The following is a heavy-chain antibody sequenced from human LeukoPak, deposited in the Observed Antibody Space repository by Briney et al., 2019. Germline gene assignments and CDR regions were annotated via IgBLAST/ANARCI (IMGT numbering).Heavy chain of an antibody. CDR1: GGSISSYY. CDR3: ARGQYCSGGSCYSGFDY. J-gene: IGHJ4*02. Sequence: SETLSLTCTVSGGSISSYYWSWIRQPPGKGLEWIGYIYYSGSTNYNPSLKSRVTISVDTPKNQFSLKLSSVTAADTAVYYCARGQYCSGGSCYSGFDYWGQGTLVTVSS. D-gene: IGHD2-15*01. V-gene: IGHV4-59*08. CDR2: IYYSGST.